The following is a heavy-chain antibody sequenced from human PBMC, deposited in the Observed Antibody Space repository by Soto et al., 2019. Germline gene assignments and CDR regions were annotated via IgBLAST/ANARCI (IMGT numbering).Heavy chain of an antibody. Sequence: PSETLSLTCTVSGGSIRSYYWSWIRQPPGKGLEWIGYIYYSGGTNYNHSLKSRVTISVDTYKNQFSPKLSSVTDADTAVYYRARVVPAAPYYYGMDVWGQGTTVTVSS. J-gene: IGHJ6*02. CDR1: GGSIRSYY. D-gene: IGHD2-2*01. CDR2: IYYSGGT. CDR3: ARVVPAAPYYYGMDV. V-gene: IGHV4-59*01.